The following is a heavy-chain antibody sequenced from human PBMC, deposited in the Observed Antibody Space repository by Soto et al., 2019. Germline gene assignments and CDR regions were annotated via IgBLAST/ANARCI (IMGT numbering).Heavy chain of an antibody. Sequence: QVQLVESGGGVVQPGRSLRLSCAASGFTFSSYGMHWVRQAPGKGVEWVAVISYDGRNKYYADSVKGRFTISRDNSKNMLYLQMNSLRAEDTAVYYCAKELGIAAELDYWGQGTLVTVSS. D-gene: IGHD6-13*01. CDR3: AKELGIAAELDY. CDR1: GFTFSSYG. CDR2: ISYDGRNK. J-gene: IGHJ4*02. V-gene: IGHV3-30*18.